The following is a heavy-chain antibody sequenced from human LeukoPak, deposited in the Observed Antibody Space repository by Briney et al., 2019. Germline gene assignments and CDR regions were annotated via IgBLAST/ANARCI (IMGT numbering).Heavy chain of an antibody. Sequence: PSETLSLTCAVSGGSISSSNWWSWVRQPPGKGLEWIGEIYHSGSTNYNPSLKSRVTISVDTSKNHFSLKLSSVTAADTAVYYCARHLSGYAIPYYFDYWGQGTLVTVSS. V-gene: IGHV4-4*02. CDR2: IYHSGST. CDR1: GGSISSSNW. D-gene: IGHD3-22*01. J-gene: IGHJ4*02. CDR3: ARHLSGYAIPYYFDY.